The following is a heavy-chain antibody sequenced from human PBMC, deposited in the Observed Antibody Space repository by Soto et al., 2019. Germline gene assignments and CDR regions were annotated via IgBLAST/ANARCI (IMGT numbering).Heavy chain of an antibody. J-gene: IGHJ4*02. CDR1: GFTFSNYA. Sequence: QVQLVASGGGVVQPGRSLRLSCAASGFTFSNYAMHWVRQAPGTGLEWVALTSYDGNNEYYTDSVKGRFTISIDNSKHTSFLQMNSPRPEDTAVYYCAKAKVVFNWATSDFDYWGQGALVTVYS. CDR3: AKAKVVFNWATSDFDY. CDR2: TSYDGNNE. V-gene: IGHV3-30*18. D-gene: IGHD1-1*01.